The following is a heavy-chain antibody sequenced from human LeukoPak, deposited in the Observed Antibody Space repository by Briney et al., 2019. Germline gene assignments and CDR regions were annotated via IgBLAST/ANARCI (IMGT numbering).Heavy chain of an antibody. CDR2: IYHSGST. J-gene: IGHJ3*02. D-gene: IGHD3-22*01. CDR1: GGSISSTNW. Sequence: PSGTLSLTCAVSGGSISSTNWWSWVRQPPGKGLEWIGEIYHSGSTNYNPSLKTRVTISVDKSKNQFSLKLNSVTAADTAVYYCAKSNGYGLIDIWGQGTMVTVSS. CDR3: AKSNGYGLIDI. V-gene: IGHV4-4*02.